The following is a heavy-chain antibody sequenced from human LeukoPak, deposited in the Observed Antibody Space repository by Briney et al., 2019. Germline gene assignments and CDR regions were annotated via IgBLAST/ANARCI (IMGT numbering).Heavy chain of an antibody. CDR2: INPNSGGT. CDR3: ASCRDYSSGCWSDY. Sequence: ASVKVSCKASGYTFTGYYMHWVRQAPGQGLEWMGWINPNSGGTNYAQKFQGRVTMTRDTSISTAYMELSRLRSDDTAVYYCASCRDYSSGCWSDYWGQGTLVTVSS. J-gene: IGHJ4*02. CDR1: GYTFTGYY. D-gene: IGHD3-22*01. V-gene: IGHV1-2*02.